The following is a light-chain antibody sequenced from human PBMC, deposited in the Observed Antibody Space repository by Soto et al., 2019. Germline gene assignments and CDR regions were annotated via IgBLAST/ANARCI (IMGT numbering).Light chain of an antibody. CDR3: QSYDSRLSGSDV. Sequence: QSVLTQPPSVSGAPGQRGTISCTGSSSNIGAGYDVHWYQHLPGTAPKLLIYGNSNRPSGVPDRFSGSKSGTSASLAITGRQAEDEADYYCQSYDSRLSGSDVFGTGTKVTVL. CDR1: SSNIGAGYD. CDR2: GNS. V-gene: IGLV1-40*01. J-gene: IGLJ1*01.